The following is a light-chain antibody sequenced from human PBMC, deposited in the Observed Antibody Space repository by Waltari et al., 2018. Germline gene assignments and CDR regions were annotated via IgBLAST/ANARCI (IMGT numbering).Light chain of an antibody. CDR1: SSDVGSYNL. V-gene: IGLV2-23*02. J-gene: IGLJ2*01. CDR3: CSYAGSSTVV. Sequence: QSALTQPASVSGSPGQSITISCTGTSSDVGSYNLVSRYQQPPGKAPKLMIYEVSKLPSGVSSRFSGSKSGTTASLTISGLQAEDEADYYCCSYAGSSTVVFGGGTKLTVL. CDR2: EVS.